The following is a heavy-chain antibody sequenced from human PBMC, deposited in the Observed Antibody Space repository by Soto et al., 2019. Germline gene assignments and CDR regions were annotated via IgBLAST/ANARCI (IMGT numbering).Heavy chain of an antibody. V-gene: IGHV1-2*02. J-gene: IGHJ4*02. D-gene: IGHD1-1*01. Sequence: QVQLVQSGAEVRKPGASVKVSCKASGYTFSDYYIHWVRQAPGPGHEWMGWINPNSGGTKYAPKFQGGVTMNRDTSITTAYMELSRLRSGDTAVYYCAREPATAKPEGVDFWGQGTLVTVSS. CDR1: GYTFSDYY. CDR2: INPNSGGT. CDR3: AREPATAKPEGVDF.